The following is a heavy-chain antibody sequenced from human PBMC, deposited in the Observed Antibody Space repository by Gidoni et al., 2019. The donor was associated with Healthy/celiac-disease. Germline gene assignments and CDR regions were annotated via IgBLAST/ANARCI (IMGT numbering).Heavy chain of an antibody. CDR3: ARHCSSSLCY. Sequence: QLQLQESGPGLAKPSENLSLTCTVPGGPISSSRYYWGWIRQPPGKGLEWLGSIYYSGSTYYNPSLKSRVTISVDTSKNQFSLKLSSVTAADTAVYYCARHCSSSLCYWGQGTLVTVSS. J-gene: IGHJ4*02. V-gene: IGHV4-39*01. CDR1: GGPISSSRYY. D-gene: IGHD2-15*01. CDR2: IYYSGST.